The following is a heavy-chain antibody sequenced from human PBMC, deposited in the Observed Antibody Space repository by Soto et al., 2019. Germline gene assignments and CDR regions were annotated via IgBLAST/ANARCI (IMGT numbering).Heavy chain of an antibody. Sequence: SETLSLTCTVSGGSISSSSYYWGWIRQPPGKGLEWIGSIYYSGSTYYNPSLKSRVTISVDTSKNQFSLKLSSVTAADTAVYYCARRDCGGSCYGQRWFDPWGQGTLVTVSS. CDR2: IYYSGST. D-gene: IGHD2-15*01. J-gene: IGHJ5*02. V-gene: IGHV4-39*01. CDR3: ARRDCGGSCYGQRWFDP. CDR1: GGSISSSSYY.